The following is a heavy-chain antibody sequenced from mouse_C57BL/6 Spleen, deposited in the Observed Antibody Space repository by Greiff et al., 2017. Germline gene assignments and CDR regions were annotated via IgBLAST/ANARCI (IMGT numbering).Heavy chain of an antibody. V-gene: IGHV1-12*01. Sequence: QVQLQQSGAELVRPGASVKMSCKASGYTFTSYNMNWVKQTPRQGLEWIGAIYPGNGDTSYNQKFKGKATLTVDKSSSTAYMQLSSLTSEDSAVYFCARGTVLDYWGQGTTLTVSS. CDR1: GYTFTSYN. D-gene: IGHD1-1*01. CDR3: ARGTVLDY. J-gene: IGHJ2*01. CDR2: IYPGNGDT.